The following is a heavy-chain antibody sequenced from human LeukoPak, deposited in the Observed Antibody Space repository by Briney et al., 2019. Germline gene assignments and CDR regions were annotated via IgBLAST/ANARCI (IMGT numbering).Heavy chain of an antibody. J-gene: IGHJ4*02. CDR2: IIPILGIA. V-gene: IGHV1-69*04. D-gene: IGHD3-22*01. Sequence: ASVKVSCKASGGTFSSYAISWVRQAPGQGLEWMGRIIPILGIANYAQKFQGRVTITADKSRSTAYMALSSLRSEDTAVYYCASATDHYYDSSGYPFYFDYWGQGTLVTVSS. CDR1: GGTFSSYA. CDR3: ASATDHYYDSSGYPFYFDY.